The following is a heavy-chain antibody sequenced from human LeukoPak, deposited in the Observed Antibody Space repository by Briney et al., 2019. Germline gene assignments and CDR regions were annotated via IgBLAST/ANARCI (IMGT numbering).Heavy chain of an antibody. D-gene: IGHD1-26*01. CDR2: IIPIFGTA. CDR1: GGTFSIYA. CDR3: ARGSVATTVFDY. J-gene: IGHJ4*02. V-gene: IGHV1-69*05. Sequence: EASVKVSCKAPGGTFSIYAISWGRQAPGQGLEWMGRIIPIFGTANYAQKFQGRVTITTDESTSTAYMELSSLRSEDTAVYYCARGSVATTVFDYWGQGTLVTVSS.